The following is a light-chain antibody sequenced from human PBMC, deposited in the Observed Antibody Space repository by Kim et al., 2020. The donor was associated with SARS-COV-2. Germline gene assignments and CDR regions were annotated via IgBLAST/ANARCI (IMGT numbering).Light chain of an antibody. Sequence: VSQGQTARITCSGDKLGDKYTCWYQQKPGQSPLLVMYEDNKRPSGIPERFSGSNSGNTATLTISGTQAVDEADYYCQAWDSSTFYVFGTGTKVTVL. V-gene: IGLV3-1*01. CDR1: KLGDKY. CDR2: EDN. CDR3: QAWDSSTFYV. J-gene: IGLJ1*01.